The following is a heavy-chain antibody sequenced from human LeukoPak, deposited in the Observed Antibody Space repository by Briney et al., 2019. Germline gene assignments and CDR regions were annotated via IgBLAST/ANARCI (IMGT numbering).Heavy chain of an antibody. CDR3: ARAGLTTVTLPFDY. V-gene: IGHV4-59*01. CDR2: IYYSGST. Sequence: SETLSLTCTVSGGSISSYYWSWIRQPPGKGLEWIGYIYYSGSTNYNPSLKSRVTISADTSKNQFSLKLSSVTAADTAVYYCARAGLTTVTLPFDYWGQGTLVTVSS. D-gene: IGHD4-17*01. CDR1: GGSISSYY. J-gene: IGHJ4*02.